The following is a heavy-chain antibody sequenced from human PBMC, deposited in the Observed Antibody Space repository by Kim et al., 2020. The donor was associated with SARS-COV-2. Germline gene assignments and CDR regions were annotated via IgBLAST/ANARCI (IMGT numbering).Heavy chain of an antibody. Sequence: SETLSLTCAVSGYSISSSNWWGWIRQPPGKGLEWIGYIYYSGSTYYNPSLKSRVTMSVDTSKNQFSLKLSSVTAVDTAVYYCARSTTTVATSNAFDIWGQGKMVTVSS. CDR3: ARSTTTVATSNAFDI. V-gene: IGHV4-28*01. J-gene: IGHJ3*02. CDR1: GYSISSSNW. D-gene: IGHD4-17*01. CDR2: IYYSGST.